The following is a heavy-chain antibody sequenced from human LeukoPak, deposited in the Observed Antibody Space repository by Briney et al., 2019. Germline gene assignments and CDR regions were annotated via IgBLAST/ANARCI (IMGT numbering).Heavy chain of an antibody. V-gene: IGHV3-30*02. Sequence: GGSLRLSCAASGFTFSSYGMHWVRRAPGKGLEWVAFIRYDGSNKYYADSVKGRFTISRDNSKNTLYLQMNSLGAEDTAMYYCAKVSLNMVNDAFDIWGQGTMVSVSS. CDR2: IRYDGSNK. D-gene: IGHD4/OR15-4a*01. J-gene: IGHJ3*02. CDR3: AKVSLNMVNDAFDI. CDR1: GFTFSSYG.